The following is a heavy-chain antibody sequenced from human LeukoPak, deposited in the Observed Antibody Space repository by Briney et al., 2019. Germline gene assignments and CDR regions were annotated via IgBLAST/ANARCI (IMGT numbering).Heavy chain of an antibody. V-gene: IGHV4-59*08. CDR3: ARPVMPYYYDSSGYPPGAFDI. D-gene: IGHD3-22*01. J-gene: IGHJ3*02. CDR2: IYYSGST. Sequence: PSETLSLTCTVSGGSISSYHWSWIRQPPGKGLEWNGYIYYSGSTNYNPSLKSRVTISVETSKNQFSLKLSSVTAADTAVYYCARPVMPYYYDSSGYPPGAFDIWGQGTMVTVSS. CDR1: GGSISSYH.